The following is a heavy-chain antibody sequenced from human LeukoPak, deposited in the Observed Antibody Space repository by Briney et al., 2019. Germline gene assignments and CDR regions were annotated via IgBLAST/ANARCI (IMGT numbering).Heavy chain of an antibody. CDR1: GFTFSSYE. J-gene: IGHJ4*02. CDR3: AKDCYGSGSYYNWFEY. D-gene: IGHD3-10*01. V-gene: IGHV3-48*03. Sequence: GGSLRLSCAASGFTFSSYEMNWVRQAPGKGLEWVSYISSSGSTIYYADSVKGRFTISRDNSKSTLYLQMNSLRAEDTAVYYCAKDCYGSGSYYNWFEYWGQGTLVTVSS. CDR2: ISSSGSTI.